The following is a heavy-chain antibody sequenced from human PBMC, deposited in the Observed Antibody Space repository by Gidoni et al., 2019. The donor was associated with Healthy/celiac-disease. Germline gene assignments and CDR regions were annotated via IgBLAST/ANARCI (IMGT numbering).Heavy chain of an antibody. D-gene: IGHD3-22*01. CDR1: GGSISSSSYY. CDR2: IYYSGST. CDR3: ARLQYYDSSGYYFHYFDY. J-gene: IGHJ4*02. V-gene: IGHV4-39*01. Sequence: QLQLQESGPGLVKPSETLSLTCTVSGGSISSSSYYWGWIRQPPGKGLEWIGSIYYSGSTYYHPSLKSRVTISVDTSKNQFSLKLSSVTAADTAVYYCARLQYYDSSGYYFHYFDYWGQGTLVTVSS.